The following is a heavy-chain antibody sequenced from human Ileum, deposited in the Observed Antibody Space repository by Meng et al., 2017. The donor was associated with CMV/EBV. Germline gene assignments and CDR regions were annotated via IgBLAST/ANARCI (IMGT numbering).Heavy chain of an antibody. D-gene: IGHD3-22*01. CDR3: ARAQHYYDSSKSSFAY. V-gene: IGHV4-59*01. Sequence: SETLSLTCTVSGGSISSYYWSWIRQPPGKGLEWIGYVYYSGSTNYNPSLKSRVTISVDTSKNQFSLKLTSVTAADTAVYYCARAQHYYDSSKSSFAYWGQGNRV. J-gene: IGHJ4*02. CDR2: VYYSGST. CDR1: GGSISSYY.